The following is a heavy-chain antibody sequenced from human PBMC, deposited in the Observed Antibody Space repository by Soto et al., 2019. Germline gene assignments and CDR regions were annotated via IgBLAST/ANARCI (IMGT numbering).Heavy chain of an antibody. D-gene: IGHD3-9*01. Sequence: QVQLQESGPGLVKPSETLSLTCTVSGGSISGYYWSWIRQPPGKGLEWIGYIYSSGSTKYNSSLKSRVTISVDTSKNQFAPKLNSVTAADTAVYYCATTRGWTGYFFGVDAFDIWGQGTMVTVSS. CDR3: ATTRGWTGYFFGVDAFDI. J-gene: IGHJ3*02. CDR2: IYSSGST. V-gene: IGHV4-59*08. CDR1: GGSISGYY.